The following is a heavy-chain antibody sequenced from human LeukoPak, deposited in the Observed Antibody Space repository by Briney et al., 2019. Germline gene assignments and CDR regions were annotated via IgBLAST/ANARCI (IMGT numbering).Heavy chain of an antibody. Sequence: SQTLSLTCAISGDSVSSNSAAWNWIRQSPSRGLEWLGRTYYRSKWYNDYAVSVKSRITINPDTSKNQFSLQLNSVTPEDTAVYYCARGPLWFGELSDSGSWFDPWGQGTLVTVSS. CDR3: ARGPLWFGELSDSGSWFDP. CDR2: TYYRSKWYN. CDR1: GDSVSSNSAA. V-gene: IGHV6-1*01. J-gene: IGHJ5*02. D-gene: IGHD3-10*01.